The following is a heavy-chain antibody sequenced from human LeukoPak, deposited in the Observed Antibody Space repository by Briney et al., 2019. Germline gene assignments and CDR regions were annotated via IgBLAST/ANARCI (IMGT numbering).Heavy chain of an antibody. CDR3: ARDRADSSGYFDFDY. J-gene: IGHJ4*02. D-gene: IGHD3-22*01. V-gene: IGHV1-3*01. CDR2: INSGNGNT. CDR1: GFTFSSYA. Sequence: GGSLRLSCAASGFTFSSYAMHWVRQAPGQRLEWMGWINSGNGNTKYSQKFQGRVTITRDTSASTAYMELSSLRSEDTAVYYCARDRADSSGYFDFDYWGPGTLVTVSS.